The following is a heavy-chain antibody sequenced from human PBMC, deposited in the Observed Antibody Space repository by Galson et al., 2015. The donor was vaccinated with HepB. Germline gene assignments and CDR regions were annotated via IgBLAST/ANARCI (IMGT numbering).Heavy chain of an antibody. D-gene: IGHD2-21*02. J-gene: IGHJ4*02. Sequence: SLRLSCAASRITFTNYWMSWVRQAPGKGLEWVAVISYDGSNKYYADSVKGRFTISRDSSKNTLYLQMNSLRGEDTAVYYCVRDLGRVTAIPFHWGQGTLVTVSS. CDR3: VRDLGRVTAIPFH. V-gene: IGHV3-30*03. CDR2: ISYDGSNK. CDR1: RITFTNYW.